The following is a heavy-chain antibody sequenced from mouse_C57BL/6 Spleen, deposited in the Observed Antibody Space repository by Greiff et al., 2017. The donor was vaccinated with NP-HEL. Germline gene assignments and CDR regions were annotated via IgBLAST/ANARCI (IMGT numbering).Heavy chain of an antibody. Sequence: QVQLQQSGAELARPGASVKLSCKASGYTFTSYGISWVKQRTGPGLEWIGEIYPRSGNTYYNEKFKGKATLTADKSSSTAYMELRSLTSEDSAVYFCARITTVVADYAMDYWGQGTSVTVSS. V-gene: IGHV1-81*01. CDR3: ARITTVVADYAMDY. CDR2: IYPRSGNT. J-gene: IGHJ4*01. CDR1: GYTFTSYG. D-gene: IGHD1-1*01.